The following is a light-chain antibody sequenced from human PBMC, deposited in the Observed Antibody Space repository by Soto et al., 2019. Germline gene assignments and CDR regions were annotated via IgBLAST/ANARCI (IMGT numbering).Light chain of an antibody. CDR1: QSVSSSY. CDR3: QQYGSSPPWT. Sequence: EIVLTQSPGTLSLSPGERATLSCRASQSVSSSYLAWYQQKPGQAPRLPIYGASSRATGIPDRFSGSGSGTDFTLTISRLEPKDFAVYYCQQYGSSPPWTFGQGTKVDI. J-gene: IGKJ1*01. V-gene: IGKV3-20*01. CDR2: GAS.